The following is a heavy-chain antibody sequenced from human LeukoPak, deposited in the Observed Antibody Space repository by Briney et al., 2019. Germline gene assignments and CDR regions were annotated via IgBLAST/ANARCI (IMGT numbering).Heavy chain of an antibody. CDR3: ARVPPVQLDRSGGAFDI. CDR2: VIPIFGTA. Sequence: ASVKVSCKASGGTFSSYSIGWVRQAPGQGLEWMGGVIPIFGTANYAQKFQGRVTITADESTSTAYMELSSLRSEDTAVYYCARVPPVQLDRSGGAFDIWGQGTMVTVSS. V-gene: IGHV1-69*13. J-gene: IGHJ3*02. D-gene: IGHD1-1*01. CDR1: GGTFSSYS.